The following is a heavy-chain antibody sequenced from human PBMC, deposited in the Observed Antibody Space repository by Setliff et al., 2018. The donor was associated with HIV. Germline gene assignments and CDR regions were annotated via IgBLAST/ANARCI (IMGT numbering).Heavy chain of an antibody. CDR2: ISGSGGST. V-gene: IGHV3-23*01. CDR1: GFTFSSYA. J-gene: IGHJ4*02. D-gene: IGHD3-10*01. Sequence: GGSLRLSCAASGFTFSSYAMSWVRQAPGKGLEWVSAISGSGGSTYYADSVKGRFTISRDNAKNSLYLQMNSLRAEDTALYYCARDRARYYGSGSYADYWGQGTLVTVSS. CDR3: ARDRARYYGSGSYADY.